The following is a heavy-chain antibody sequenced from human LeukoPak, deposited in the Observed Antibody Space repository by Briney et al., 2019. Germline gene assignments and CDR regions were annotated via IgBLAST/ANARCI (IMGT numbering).Heavy chain of an antibody. J-gene: IGHJ6*03. D-gene: IGHD6-13*01. CDR2: ISNFGDII. CDR3: AKDATAVVGTVYMDV. V-gene: IGHV3-48*03. CDR1: EFTFSSYE. Sequence: PGGSLRLSCVASEFTFSSYEMNWVRQAPGKGLEWISHISNFGDIIHYADSVEGRFTISRDNAKNSLYLQMDSLRAKDTAVYYCAKDATAVVGTVYMDVWGKGTTVTISS.